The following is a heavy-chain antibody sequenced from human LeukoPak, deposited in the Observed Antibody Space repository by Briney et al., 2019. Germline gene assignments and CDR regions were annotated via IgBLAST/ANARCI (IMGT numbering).Heavy chain of an antibody. CDR3: ARDRAGKVGGKRSNAFDI. J-gene: IGHJ3*02. CDR1: GFTFSSYE. V-gene: IGHV3-48*03. CDR2: ISTSGSTK. Sequence: GGSLRLSCATSGFTFSSYEMNWVRQAPGKGLEWVSYISTSGSTKYYADSVKGRFTISRDNAKNSLYLQMNSLRAEDTAVYYCARDRAGKVGGKRSNAFDIWGQGTMVTVSS. D-gene: IGHD1-26*01.